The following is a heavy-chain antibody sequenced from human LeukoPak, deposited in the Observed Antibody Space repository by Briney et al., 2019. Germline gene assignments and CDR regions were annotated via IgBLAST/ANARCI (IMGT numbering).Heavy chain of an antibody. V-gene: IGHV3-23*01. J-gene: IGHJ4*02. CDR2: ISGSGGST. Sequence: GGSLRLSCAASGFTFSSFAMSWVRQAPGKGLEWVSAISGSGGSTYYADSVKGRFTISRDNSKNTLYLQMNSLRAEDTAVYYRARGSNYFDYWGQGTLVTVSS. CDR1: GFTFSSFA. CDR3: ARGSNYFDY.